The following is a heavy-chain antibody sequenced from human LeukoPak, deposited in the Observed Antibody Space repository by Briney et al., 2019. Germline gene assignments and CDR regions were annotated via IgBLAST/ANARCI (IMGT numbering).Heavy chain of an antibody. Sequence: ASVKVSRHASGYTFIDYFIHWMRQTPGQGLEWLGWINPNSGVTRYAQKFQDRVTMTRDTAAYMELSSLKSDDTAMYYCVRAVSGTLGGAFDIWGQGTALTASS. CDR1: GYTFIDYF. CDR3: VRAVSGTLGGAFDI. CDR2: INPNSGVT. V-gene: IGHV1-2*02. D-gene: IGHD1-7*01. J-gene: IGHJ3*02.